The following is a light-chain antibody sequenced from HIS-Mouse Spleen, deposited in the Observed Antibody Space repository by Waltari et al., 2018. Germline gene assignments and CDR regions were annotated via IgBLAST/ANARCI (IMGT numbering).Light chain of an antibody. V-gene: IGLV2-23*01. CDR2: EGS. CDR1: SRDVGSYNL. J-gene: IGLJ3*02. CDR3: CSYAGSSTWV. Sequence: QSALTQPASVSGSPGRSITISCPGTSRDVGSYNLVSWYQQHPGKAPKLMIYEGSKRPSGVSNRFSGSKSGNTASLTISGLQAEDEADYYCCSYAGSSTWVFGGGTKLTVL.